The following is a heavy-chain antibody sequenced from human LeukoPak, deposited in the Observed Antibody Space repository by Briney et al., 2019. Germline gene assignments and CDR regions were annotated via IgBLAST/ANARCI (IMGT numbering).Heavy chain of an antibody. CDR2: TNPDGTST. CDR1: GVPFSDFS. V-gene: IGHV3-23*01. Sequence: GGSLRLSCAPSGVPFSDFSMSWVPHTPGKGVEWISTTNPDGTSTYYAESVKGRFTISRDNSKNTLYLQMSSLRVEDTAVYYCAKQSYARSLGEGGPGTLVSVSS. D-gene: IGHD2-8*01. CDR3: AKQSYARSLGE. J-gene: IGHJ4*02.